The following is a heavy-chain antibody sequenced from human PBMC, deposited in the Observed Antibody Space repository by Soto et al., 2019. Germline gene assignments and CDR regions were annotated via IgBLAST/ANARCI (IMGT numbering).Heavy chain of an antibody. V-gene: IGHV1-2*02. D-gene: IGHD5-12*01. J-gene: IGHJ6*02. Sequence: ASVKVSCKASGYTFTGYYRHWVRQAPGQGLEWMGWINPNSGGTNYAQKFRGRVTMTRDTSISTAYMERSRLRTDDTAVYYCASPVATIRYYYYGMDVWGQGTTVTVSS. CDR1: GYTFTGYY. CDR2: INPNSGGT. CDR3: ASPVATIRYYYYGMDV.